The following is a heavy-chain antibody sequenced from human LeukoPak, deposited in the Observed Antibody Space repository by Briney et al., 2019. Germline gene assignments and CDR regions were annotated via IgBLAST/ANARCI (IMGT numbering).Heavy chain of an antibody. CDR3: ARATYSSGWYPSFDY. Sequence: ASVKVSCKASGYTFTGYYMHWVRQAPGQGLEWMGRINPNRGGTNYAQKFQGRVTMTRDTSISTAYMELSRLRSDDTAVYYCARATYSSGWYPSFDYWGQGTLVTVSS. J-gene: IGHJ4*02. CDR1: GYTFTGYY. V-gene: IGHV1-2*06. CDR2: INPNRGGT. D-gene: IGHD6-19*01.